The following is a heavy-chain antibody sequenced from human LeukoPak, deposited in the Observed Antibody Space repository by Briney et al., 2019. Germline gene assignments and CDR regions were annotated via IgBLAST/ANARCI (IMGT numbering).Heavy chain of an antibody. CDR2: IWYDGSNK. V-gene: IGHV3-33*01. CDR1: GFIFSSYG. CDR3: ARDRIAVAGADAFDI. J-gene: IGHJ3*02. Sequence: PGGSLRLSCAASGFIFSSYGMHWVRQAPGKGLEWVAVIWYDGSNKYYADSVKGRFTISRDNSKNTLYLQMDSLRAEDTAVYYCARDRIAVAGADAFDIWGQGTRVIVSS. D-gene: IGHD6-13*01.